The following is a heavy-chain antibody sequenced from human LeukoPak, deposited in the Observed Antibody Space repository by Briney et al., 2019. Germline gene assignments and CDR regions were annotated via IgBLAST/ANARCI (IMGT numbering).Heavy chain of an antibody. CDR2: ISSSSSYI. Sequence: GGSLRLSCAASGFTFSSYSMNWVRQAPGKGLEWVSSISSSSSYIYYADSVKGRFTISRDNAKNSLYLQMNSLRAEDTAVYYCARGGAAAGTPPTGYWGQGTLATVSS. D-gene: IGHD6-13*01. J-gene: IGHJ4*02. CDR3: ARGGAAAGTPPTGY. V-gene: IGHV3-21*01. CDR1: GFTFSSYS.